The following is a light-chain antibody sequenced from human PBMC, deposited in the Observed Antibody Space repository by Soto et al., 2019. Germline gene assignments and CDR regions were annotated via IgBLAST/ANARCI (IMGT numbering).Light chain of an antibody. V-gene: IGKV1-39*01. Sequence: DVQMTQSPSSLSASVGDRVTITCRASQSIKKSLNWYQLKPGKAPKLLNFAASNLQSGVPSRFSGSGSGTDFTPTISSLQAEDFATYYCQQNYITPPWTFGPGTKVDIK. J-gene: IGKJ1*01. CDR3: QQNYITPPWT. CDR1: QSIKKS. CDR2: AAS.